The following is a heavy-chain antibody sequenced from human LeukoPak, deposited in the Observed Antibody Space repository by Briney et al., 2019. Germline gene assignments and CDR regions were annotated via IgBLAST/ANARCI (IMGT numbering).Heavy chain of an antibody. CDR1: GFTFSSYS. V-gene: IGHV3-21*01. J-gene: IGHJ3*02. Sequence: GGSLRLSCAASGFTFSSYSMNWVRQAPGKGLEWVSSISSSTSYIYYADSVKGRFTISRDNAKNSLYLQMNSLRAEDTAVYYCARAPDYYDSSGCYFHAFDIWGQGTMVTVSS. D-gene: IGHD3-22*01. CDR3: ARAPDYYDSSGCYFHAFDI. CDR2: ISSSTSYI.